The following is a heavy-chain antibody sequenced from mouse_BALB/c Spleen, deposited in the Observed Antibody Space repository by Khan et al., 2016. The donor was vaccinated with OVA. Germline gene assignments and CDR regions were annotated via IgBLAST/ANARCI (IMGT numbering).Heavy chain of an antibody. CDR1: GYTFTTAG. CDR3: ARGGAAYYRNDGGAMEY. J-gene: IGHJ4*01. CDR2: INTHSGVP. D-gene: IGHD2-14*01. V-gene: IGHV9-4*02. Sequence: QIQLVQSGPELKKPGETVRISCKASGYTFTTAGIQWVQKMPGKGLKWIGWINTHSGVPKYAEDFKGRFAFPLEISVNTAYLQITNLIIEDTATSFCARGGAAYYRNDGGAMEYWGQGTSVTVSS.